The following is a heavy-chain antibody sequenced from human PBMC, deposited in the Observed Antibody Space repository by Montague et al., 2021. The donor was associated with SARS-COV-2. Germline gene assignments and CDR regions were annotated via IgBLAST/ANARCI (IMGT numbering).Heavy chain of an antibody. D-gene: IGHD5-12*01. CDR2: INHSGST. CDR1: GGSFSGYY. Sequence: SETLSLTCAVYGGSFSGYYWNWIRQPPGKGLEWIGEINHSGSTNYNPSLKSRVTISVDTSNNQCSLKLTPVTAADTAVYYCARGPTNNIGMVATRLDYWGQGTLVTASS. V-gene: IGHV4-34*01. CDR3: ARGPTNNIGMVATRLDY. J-gene: IGHJ4*02.